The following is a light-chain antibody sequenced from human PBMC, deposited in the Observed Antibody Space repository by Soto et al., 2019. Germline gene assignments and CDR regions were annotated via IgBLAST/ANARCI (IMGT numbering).Light chain of an antibody. V-gene: IGLV1-44*01. CDR1: SSNIGSNT. J-gene: IGLJ1*01. CDR3: AAWDDSLNGYV. Sequence: QSVLARPPSASGTPGQRVTISCSGSSSNIGSNTVNWYQQLPGTAPKVLIYGDNQRPSGVPDRFSGSKSGSSASLAISGLHSEDEADYYCAAWDDSLNGYVFGTGTKVTVL. CDR2: GDN.